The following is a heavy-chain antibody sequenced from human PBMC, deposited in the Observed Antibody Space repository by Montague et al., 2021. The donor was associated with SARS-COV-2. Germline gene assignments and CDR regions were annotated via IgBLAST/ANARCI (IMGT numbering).Heavy chain of an antibody. Sequence: SETLSLTCTVAGGPISSYYWSWIRQPPGKGLEWIGYIYYSGSTSYNPSLKSRVTISVDTSKNQFSLKLSSVTAADTAVYYCARGSGWMGNAFDIWGQGTMVTVSS. D-gene: IGHD6-19*01. CDR3: ARGSGWMGNAFDI. CDR2: IYYSGST. CDR1: GGPISSYY. V-gene: IGHV4-59*01. J-gene: IGHJ3*02.